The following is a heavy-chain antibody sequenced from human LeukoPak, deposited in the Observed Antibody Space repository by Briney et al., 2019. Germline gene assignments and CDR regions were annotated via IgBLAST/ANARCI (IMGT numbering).Heavy chain of an antibody. CDR1: GFTFSSYG. CDR3: ARKTGGTYPFDW. D-gene: IGHD4-23*01. Sequence: GGSLRLSCAASGFTFSSYGMHWVRQAPGKGLEWVAVISYDGSNKYYADSVKGRFTISRDNSKNTLFLQMGSLRPEDTATYFCARKTGGTYPFDWWGQGILVTVSS. J-gene: IGHJ4*02. V-gene: IGHV3-30*03. CDR2: ISYDGSNK.